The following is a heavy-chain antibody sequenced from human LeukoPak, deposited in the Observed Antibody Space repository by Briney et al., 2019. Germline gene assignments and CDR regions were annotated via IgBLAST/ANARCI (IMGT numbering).Heavy chain of an antibody. CDR1: GFTFDDYA. CDR2: ISWNSGSI. V-gene: IGHV3-9*01. Sequence: GGPLRLSCAASGFTFDDYAMHWVRQAPGKGLEWVSGISWNSGSIGYADSVKGRFTISRDNAKNSLYLQMNSLRAEDTALYYCAKDKEAVAGPFDYWGQGTLVTVSS. J-gene: IGHJ4*02. D-gene: IGHD6-19*01. CDR3: AKDKEAVAGPFDY.